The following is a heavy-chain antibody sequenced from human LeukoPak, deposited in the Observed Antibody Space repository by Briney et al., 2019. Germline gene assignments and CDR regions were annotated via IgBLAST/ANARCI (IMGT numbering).Heavy chain of an antibody. CDR2: VNIDGSSI. CDR3: TSGVQGSSWIVN. D-gene: IGHD2-2*01. J-gene: IGHJ4*02. CDR1: GFTVSSYW. V-gene: IGHV3-74*01. Sequence: PGGSLRLSCAASGFTVSSYWMHWVRQAPGKGLVRVSRVNIDGSSITYADSVKGRFTISRDNAKNTLDLQMNSLRAEDTAVYYCTSGVQGSSWIVNWGQGTLVTVSS.